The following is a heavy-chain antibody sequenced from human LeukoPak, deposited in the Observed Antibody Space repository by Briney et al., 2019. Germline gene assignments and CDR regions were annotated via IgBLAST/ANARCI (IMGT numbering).Heavy chain of an antibody. CDR3: ARLHGNYQWYFDH. J-gene: IGHJ2*01. V-gene: IGHV4-39*01. Sequence: PSETLSLTCTVSGGSISDISYYWGWIRQPPGKGLEWIGTMYFKGHTFYNPSLKSRITIPVDTSKNQFSLTLSSVTAADTAVYYCARLHGNYQWYFDHWGRGIPVIASS. CDR2: MYFKGHT. CDR1: GGSISDISYY. D-gene: IGHD4-17*01.